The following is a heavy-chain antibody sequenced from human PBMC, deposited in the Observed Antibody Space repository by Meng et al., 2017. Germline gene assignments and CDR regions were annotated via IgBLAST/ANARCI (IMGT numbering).Heavy chain of an antibody. D-gene: IGHD3-10*01. CDR1: GGAFNGYY. CDR2: INHSGST. J-gene: IGHJ5*02. Sequence: QLQLNQWGSGLLDPSEALSPPRPVYGGAFNGYYWSLLRQPPGKGLEWIGEINHSGSTKYNPSLKIRVTISVDTSKNQFSLKLSSVTAADTAVYYCARGRWRGNRFDPWGQGTLVTVSS. V-gene: IGHV4-34*01. CDR3: ARGRWRGNRFDP.